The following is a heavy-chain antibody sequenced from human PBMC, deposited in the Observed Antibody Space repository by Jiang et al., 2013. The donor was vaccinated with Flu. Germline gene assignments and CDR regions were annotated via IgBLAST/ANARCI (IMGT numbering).Heavy chain of an antibody. J-gene: IGHJ4*02. Sequence: VQLVESGGGVVQPGRSLRLSCAASGFSFSFYAMHWVRQAPGKGLEWVAVISYEGSNKYYADSVKGRFTTSRDNSKNTLYLQMNSLTAEDTAVYYCARDRRRGNSYEDYWGQGTLVTVSS. CDR2: ISYEGSNK. CDR1: GFSFSFYA. CDR3: ARDRRRGNSYEDY. D-gene: IGHD3-22*01. V-gene: IGHV3-30*07.